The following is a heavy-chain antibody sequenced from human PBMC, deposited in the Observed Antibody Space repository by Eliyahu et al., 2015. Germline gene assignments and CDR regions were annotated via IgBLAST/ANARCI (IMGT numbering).Heavy chain of an antibody. Sequence: QVTLKESGPALVKPTQTLTLTCTFSGFSLSTSGMRVSWIRQPPGKALEWLARIDWDDDKFYSTSLKTRLTISKDTSKNQVVLTMTNMDPVDTATYYCARVNDYIWGSYRYNWFDPWGQGTLVTVSS. J-gene: IGHJ5*02. CDR3: ARVNDYIWGSYRYNWFDP. CDR1: GFSLSTSGMR. CDR2: IDWDDDK. V-gene: IGHV2-70*04. D-gene: IGHD3-16*02.